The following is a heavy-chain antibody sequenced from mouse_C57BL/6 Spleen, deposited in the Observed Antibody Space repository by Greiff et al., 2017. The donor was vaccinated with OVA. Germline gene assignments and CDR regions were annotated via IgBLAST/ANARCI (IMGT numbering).Heavy chain of an antibody. D-gene: IGHD1-1*01. V-gene: IGHV1-15*01. J-gene: IGHJ2*01. CDR2: IDPETGGT. CDR3: TRGGYYYGSKYYFDY. CDR1: GYTFTDYE. Sequence: QVQLQQSGAELVRPGASVTLSCKASGYTFTDYEMHWVKQTPVHGLEWIGAIDPETGGTAYNQKFKGKAILTADKSSSTAYMELRSLTSEDSAVYYCTRGGYYYGSKYYFDYWGQGTTLTVSS.